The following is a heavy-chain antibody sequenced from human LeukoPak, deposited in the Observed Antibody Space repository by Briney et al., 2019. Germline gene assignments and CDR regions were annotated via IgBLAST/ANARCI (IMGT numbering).Heavy chain of an antibody. CDR1: GFTFSNAW. J-gene: IGHJ6*02. CDR2: IKSKTDGGTT. D-gene: IGHD3-10*01. V-gene: IGHV3-15*01. Sequence: TGGSLRLSCAASGFTFSNAWMSWVRQAPGKGLEWVGRIKSKTDGGTTDYAAPVKGRFTISRDDSKNTLYLQMNSLKTEDTAVYYCTTDLFEPYYYGSGTYGMDVWGQGTTVTVSS. CDR3: TTDLFEPYYYGSGTYGMDV.